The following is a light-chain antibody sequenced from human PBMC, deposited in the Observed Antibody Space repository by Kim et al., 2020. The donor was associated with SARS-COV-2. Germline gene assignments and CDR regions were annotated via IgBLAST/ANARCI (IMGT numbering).Light chain of an antibody. V-gene: IGKV3-20*01. CDR3: HYYGTSFLT. J-gene: IGKJ4*01. Sequence: LSPGEGATLSCRASHSIISTYLAWFQQKPGQAPRLLMYGASYRATDIPDRFSGSASGTVFTLTISRLEPEDSAVYYCHYYGTSFLTFGGGTKLEI. CDR1: HSIISTY. CDR2: GAS.